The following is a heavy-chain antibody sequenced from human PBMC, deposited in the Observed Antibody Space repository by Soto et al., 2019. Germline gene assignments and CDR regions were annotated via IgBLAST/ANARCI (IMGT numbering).Heavy chain of an antibody. V-gene: IGHV4-4*02. J-gene: IGHJ4*02. Sequence: SETLSLTCDVSGGSISSTNWWSWVRQPPGKGLEWIGEIYHSGSTNHNPSLKSRVTISVDKSKNLCSQQLSSVTAADTVVYYCARDTAMDTWGQGTLVTVSS. CDR2: IYHSGST. CDR3: ARDTAMDT. D-gene: IGHD5-18*01. CDR1: GGSISSTNW.